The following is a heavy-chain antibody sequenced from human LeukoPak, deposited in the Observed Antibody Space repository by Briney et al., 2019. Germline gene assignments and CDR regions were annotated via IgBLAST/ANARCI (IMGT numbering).Heavy chain of an antibody. CDR2: ISSDSGAR. CDR1: GLTFSSCS. J-gene: IGHJ5*02. V-gene: IGHV3-48*01. Sequence: GGSLRLSCGASGLTFSSCSMNWVRQAPGKGLEWVSYISSDSGARYYADSVKGRFTISRDNAKNSLYLQMNSLRAEDTAVYYCARATQPGFDPWGQGTLVTVSS. D-gene: IGHD2-15*01. CDR3: ARATQPGFDP.